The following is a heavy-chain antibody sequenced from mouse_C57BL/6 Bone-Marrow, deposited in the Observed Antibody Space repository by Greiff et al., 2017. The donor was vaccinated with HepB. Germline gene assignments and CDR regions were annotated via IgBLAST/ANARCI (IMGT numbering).Heavy chain of an antibody. Sequence: VQLQQPGAELVKPGASVKMSCKASGYTFTSYWITWVKQRPGQGLEWIGDIYPGSGSTNYNEKFKSKATLTVDKSSSTAYMQLSSLTSEDSAVYDGARGERRTTVDYWGQGTTLTVSS. CDR1: GYTFTSYW. CDR3: ARGERRTTVDY. J-gene: IGHJ2*01. V-gene: IGHV1-55*01. D-gene: IGHD1-1*01. CDR2: IYPGSGST.